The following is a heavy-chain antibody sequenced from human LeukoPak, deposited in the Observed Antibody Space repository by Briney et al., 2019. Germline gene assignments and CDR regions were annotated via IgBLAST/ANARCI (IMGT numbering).Heavy chain of an antibody. CDR3: ASITMVRGVIF. CDR1: GGSFSGYY. CDR2: INHSGST. Sequence: SETLSLTCAVYGGSFSGYYWSWIRQPPGKGLEWIGEINHSGSTNYNPSLKSRVTISVDTSKNQFSLKLSSVTAADTAVYYCASITMVRGVIFWGQGTLVTVSS. J-gene: IGHJ4*02. D-gene: IGHD3-10*01. V-gene: IGHV4-34*01.